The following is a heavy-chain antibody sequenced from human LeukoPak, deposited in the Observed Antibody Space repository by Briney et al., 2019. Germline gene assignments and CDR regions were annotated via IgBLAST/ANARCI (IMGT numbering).Heavy chain of an antibody. D-gene: IGHD2-21*01. CDR2: ISGSGGGT. CDR1: GFTFSSYA. CDR3: AKVGSYSPLHFFDY. J-gene: IGHJ4*02. V-gene: IGHV3-23*01. Sequence: GGSLRLSCAASGFTFSSYAMTWVRQAPGKGLEWVSAISGSGGGTYYADSVKGRFTISRDNSENTLYLQMNSLRAEDTAVYYCAKVGSYSPLHFFDYWGQGTLVTVSS.